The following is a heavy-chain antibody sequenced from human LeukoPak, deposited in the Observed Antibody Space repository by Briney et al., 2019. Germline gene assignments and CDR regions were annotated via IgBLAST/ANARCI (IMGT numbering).Heavy chain of an antibody. J-gene: IGHJ4*02. CDR3: AKDGGFWSDYSYFDY. CDR1: GFTLSSHR. Sequence: GGSLRLSCAASGFTLSSHRMDWVRQAPGKGLEWVSSISSRSSFKDYADSGKGRFTISRDNAKNLLYLQMNSLRAEDTAVYFCAKDGGFWSDYSYFDYWGQGTQVTVSS. V-gene: IGHV3-21*06. D-gene: IGHD3-3*01. CDR2: ISSRSSFK.